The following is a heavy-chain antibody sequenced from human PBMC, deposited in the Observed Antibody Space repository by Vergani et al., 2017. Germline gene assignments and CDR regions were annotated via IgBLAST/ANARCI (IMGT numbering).Heavy chain of an antibody. J-gene: IGHJ5*02. D-gene: IGHD6-19*01. Sequence: QVQLLQSGAEVKKPGSSVKVSCKASGVPFSSYTISWVRQAPGQGLEWMGRIIPILGIANYAQKFQGRVTITADKSTSTAYMELSSLRSEDTAVYYCAKVFDSSGAWFDPWGQGTLVTVSS. CDR2: IIPILGIA. V-gene: IGHV1-69*02. CDR1: GVPFSSYT. CDR3: AKVFDSSGAWFDP.